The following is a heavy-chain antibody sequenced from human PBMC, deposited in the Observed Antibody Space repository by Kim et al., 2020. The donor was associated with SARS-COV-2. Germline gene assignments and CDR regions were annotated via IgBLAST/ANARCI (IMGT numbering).Heavy chain of an antibody. CDR3: ASLKYDY. V-gene: IGHV3-7*01. CDR2: IKPDGSEK. D-gene: IGHD2-2*01. CDR1: GFTFRDYW. J-gene: IGHJ4*02. Sequence: GGSLRLSCAASGFTFRDYWMDWVRQAPGKGLEWVANIKPDGSEKNCVDSVRGRFTISRDKAEKSLYLQMDSLRAEDTAVYYCASLKYDYWGGGALVTVSS.